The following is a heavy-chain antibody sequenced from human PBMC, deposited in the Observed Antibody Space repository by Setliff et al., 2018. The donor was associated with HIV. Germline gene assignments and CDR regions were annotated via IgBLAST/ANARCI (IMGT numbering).Heavy chain of an antibody. V-gene: IGHV4-34*01. CDR3: ASRIYYYDESRVLREEGFVP. CDR1: GGSFSGYY. Sequence: PSETLSLTCAVYGGSFSGYYWNWIRQSPGKGLEWIGEITHSGSTYYNPSLKSRVTISVDTSKNQFSLKLSSVTAADTAMYYCASRIYYYDESRVLREEGFVPWGQGTLVTVSS. J-gene: IGHJ5*02. D-gene: IGHD3-22*01. CDR2: ITHSGST.